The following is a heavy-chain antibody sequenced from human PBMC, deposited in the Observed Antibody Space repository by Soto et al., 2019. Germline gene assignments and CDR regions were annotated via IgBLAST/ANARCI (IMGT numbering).Heavy chain of an antibody. CDR2: IRYDGSDE. CDR3: ARDGVGATTFFGFLDY. CDR1: ASIFQGHC. J-gene: IGHJ4*02. Sequence: QVQLVESGGGVVQPGGSLRLSCAASASIFQGHCMHWVRQAPGKGLEWVAIIRYDGSDEHYGDSVEGRFTISRDNSKNMLYLQMNSLRAEDTAVYYCARDGVGATTFFGFLDYWGQGTLVTVSS. D-gene: IGHD1-26*01. V-gene: IGHV3-33*08.